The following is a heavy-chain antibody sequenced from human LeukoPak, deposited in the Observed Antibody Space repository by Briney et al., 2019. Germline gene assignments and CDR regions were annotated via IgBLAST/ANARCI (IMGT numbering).Heavy chain of an antibody. J-gene: IGHJ4*02. Sequence: GGSLRLSCTASGFTFGDYAMSWVRQAPGKGLEWVGFIRSKAYGGTTEYAASVKGRFTISRDDSKSIAYLQMNSLKTEDTAVYYCTRSVPRYCSSTSCRYLDYWGQGTLVTVSS. D-gene: IGHD2-2*01. CDR1: GFTFGDYA. CDR3: TRSVPRYCSSTSCRYLDY. CDR2: IRSKAYGGTT. V-gene: IGHV3-49*04.